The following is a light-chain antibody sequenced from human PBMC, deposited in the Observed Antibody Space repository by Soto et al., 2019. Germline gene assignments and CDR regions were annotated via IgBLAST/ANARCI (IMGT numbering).Light chain of an antibody. CDR2: GPS. J-gene: IGKJ4*01. CDR1: QSVSNN. Sequence: EIVMTQSPATLSVSPGERATLSCRASQSVSNNLAWYQQKPGQAPRLLIYGPSTRAAGIPARFSGSGSGTEFTLTISSLQSEDFAVYDCQQYNNWPLTFGGGTKVEIK. CDR3: QQYNNWPLT. V-gene: IGKV3-15*01.